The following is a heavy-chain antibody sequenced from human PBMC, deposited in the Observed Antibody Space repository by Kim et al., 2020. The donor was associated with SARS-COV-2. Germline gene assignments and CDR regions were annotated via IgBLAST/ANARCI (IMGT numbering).Heavy chain of an antibody. J-gene: IGHJ4*02. D-gene: IGHD6-6*01. V-gene: IGHV1-18*01. Sequence: NYAQKLQGRVTMTEDTSTSTAYMELRSLRSDDTAVYYCARDGSIAARSDYWGQGTLVTVSS. CDR3: ARDGSIAARSDY.